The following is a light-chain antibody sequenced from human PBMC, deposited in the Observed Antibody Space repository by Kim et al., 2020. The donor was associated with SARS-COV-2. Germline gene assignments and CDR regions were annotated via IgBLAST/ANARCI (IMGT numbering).Light chain of an antibody. CDR2: DTS. CDR1: QTVSSN. V-gene: IGKV3D-15*01. Sequence: EVVMTQSPATLSLSPGERATLSCRASQTVSSNFLAWYQQKPGQTPRLLIYDTSSRATGIPARFSGSGSGTEFTLTISTLQSEDFAVYYCQQYSNWPLTFGQVTKVDIK. J-gene: IGKJ1*01. CDR3: QQYSNWPLT.